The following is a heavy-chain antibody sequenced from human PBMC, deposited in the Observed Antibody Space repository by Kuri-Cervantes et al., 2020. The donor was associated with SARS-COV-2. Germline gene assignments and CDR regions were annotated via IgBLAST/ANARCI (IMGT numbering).Heavy chain of an antibody. J-gene: IGHJ4*02. V-gene: IGHV1-18*01. CDR2: ISAYNGNT. Sequence: ASVKVSCKASGYTFTSYGISWVRQAPGQGLEWMGWISAYNGNTNYAQKLQGRVTMTSDTSTSTAYMELRSLRSDDTAVYYCAMRVTIFGVVIIQSYYFDYWGQGTLVTVSS. CDR3: AMRVTIFGVVIIQSYYFDY. D-gene: IGHD3-3*01. CDR1: GYTFTSYG.